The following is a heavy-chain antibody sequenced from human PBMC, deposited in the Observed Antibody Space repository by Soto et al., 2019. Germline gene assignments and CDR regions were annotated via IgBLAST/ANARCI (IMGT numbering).Heavy chain of an antibody. D-gene: IGHD2-2*01. J-gene: IGHJ5*02. CDR3: ARPYCGTNSCHNSFVP. CDR2: INPNSGET. V-gene: IGHV1-2*02. Sequence: ASVKVSCEASGYMFSDYHIHWVRQAPGQGLEWMGRINPNSGETNYAQKFQGRVTMTTDTSTTTSYMELSGLKSDDTAVYYCARPYCGTNSCHNSFVPWGQGTMVTV. CDR1: GYMFSDYH.